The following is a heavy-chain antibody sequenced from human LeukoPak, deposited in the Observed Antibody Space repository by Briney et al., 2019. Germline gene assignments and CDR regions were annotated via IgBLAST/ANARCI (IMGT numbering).Heavy chain of an antibody. Sequence: GGSLRLSCAGTGFIFNNYAMHWVRQPPGKGLEWVSGISWNSGSIDYADSVKGRFTISRDNAKNSLYLQMNSLRVEDTAFYYCAKDNRRHYTSGPNPDSLHWGQGALVTVSS. D-gene: IGHD6-19*01. CDR3: AKDNRRHYTSGPNPDSLH. CDR2: ISWNSGSI. CDR1: GFIFNNYA. V-gene: IGHV3-9*01. J-gene: IGHJ4*02.